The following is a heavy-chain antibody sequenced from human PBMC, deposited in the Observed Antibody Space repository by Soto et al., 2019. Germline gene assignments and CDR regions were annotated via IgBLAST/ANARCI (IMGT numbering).Heavy chain of an antibody. CDR3: ARQYSRGWSPGYNWFDP. D-gene: IGHD6-19*01. CDR2: ISSSGTMI. V-gene: IGHV3-11*01. Sequence: QVQLVESGGGLVKPGGSLRLSCAASGFTFSDYYMSWIRQAPGKGLEWVSYISSSGTMINYADSVKGRFTISRDNVKNSLDLQMDSLRAEDTAVYYCARQYSRGWSPGYNWFDPWGQGTLVSVSS. CDR1: GFTFSDYY. J-gene: IGHJ5*02.